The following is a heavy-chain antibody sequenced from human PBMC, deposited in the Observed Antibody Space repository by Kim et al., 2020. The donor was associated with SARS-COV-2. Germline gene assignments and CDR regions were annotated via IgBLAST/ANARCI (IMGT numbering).Heavy chain of an antibody. CDR3: ARSSRIAARPYYFDY. J-gene: IGHJ4*02. D-gene: IGHD6-6*01. Sequence: PALKSRVTIAVDTSKNQFSLRLSAGTAADTAVYYCARSSRIAARPYYFDYWGQGTLVTVSS. V-gene: IGHV4-59*01.